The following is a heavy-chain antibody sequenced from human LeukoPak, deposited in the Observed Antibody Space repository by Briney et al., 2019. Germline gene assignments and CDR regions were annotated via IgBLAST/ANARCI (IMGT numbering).Heavy chain of an antibody. Sequence: ASVKVSCKASGYTFTGYYMHWVRQAPGQGLEWMGWINPNSGGTNYAQKFQGRVTMTRDTSISTAYMEVSRLRSDDTAFYYCARPLLWWPQVGYFDYWGQGTLVTVSS. V-gene: IGHV1-2*02. J-gene: IGHJ4*02. D-gene: IGHD4/OR15-4a*01. CDR2: INPNSGGT. CDR3: ARPLLWWPQVGYFDY. CDR1: GYTFTGYY.